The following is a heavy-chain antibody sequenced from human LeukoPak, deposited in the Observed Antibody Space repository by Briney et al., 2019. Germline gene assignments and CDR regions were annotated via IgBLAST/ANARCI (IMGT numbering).Heavy chain of an antibody. CDR3: ARKSMGYCSGGSCYSDAFDI. CDR1: GYTFTGYY. CDR2: INPNSGGT. Sequence: ASVKVPCKASGYTFTGYYMHWVRQAPGQGLEWMGRINPNSGGTNYAQKFQGRVTMTRDTSISTAYMELSRLRSDDTAVYYCARKSMGYCSGGSCYSDAFDIWGQGTMVTVSS. J-gene: IGHJ3*02. V-gene: IGHV1-2*06. D-gene: IGHD2-15*01.